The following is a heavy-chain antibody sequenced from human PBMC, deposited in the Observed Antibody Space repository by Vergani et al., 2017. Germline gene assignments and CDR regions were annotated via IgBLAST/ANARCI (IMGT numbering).Heavy chain of an antibody. J-gene: IGHJ5*02. CDR1: GFSLDTGGVG. Sequence: QITLKESGPTLIKPTQNLTLTCTFSGFSLDTGGVGVGWIRQPPGKGLEWVALIYLNDDKSYSSSLKPRLILTKVTSKNQVFLTLTNGVPADTATYYCARLSKHSVDCVRDSRFDPWGQGTLVTVSS. D-gene: IGHD2-21*02. CDR3: ARLSKHSVDCVRDSRFDP. CDR2: IYLNDDK. V-gene: IGHV2-5*01.